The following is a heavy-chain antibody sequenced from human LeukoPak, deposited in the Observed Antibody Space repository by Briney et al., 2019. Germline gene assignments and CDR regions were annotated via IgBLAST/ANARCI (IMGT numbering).Heavy chain of an antibody. J-gene: IGHJ4*02. CDR2: IIPIFGTA. V-gene: IGHV1-69*05. CDR1: GGTFSSYA. Sequence: ASVKVSCKASGGTFSSYAISWVRQAPGQGLEWMGGIIPIFGTANYAQKFQGRVTITTDESTSTAYMELSSLRSEATAVYYCARTYYYDSSGHLTTSYYFDYWGQGTLVTVSS. CDR3: ARTYYYDSSGHLTTSYYFDY. D-gene: IGHD3-22*01.